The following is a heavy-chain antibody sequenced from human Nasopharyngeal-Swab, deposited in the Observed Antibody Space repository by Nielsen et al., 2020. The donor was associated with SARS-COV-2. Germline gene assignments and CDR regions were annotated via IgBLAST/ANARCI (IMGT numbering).Heavy chain of an antibody. CDR1: GFPFSSHS. CDR2: ISSSSTYI. Sequence: LKISCAASGFPFSSHSMNWVRQAPGKGLEWVSSISSSSTYIYYADPVKGRFTISRDNAKNSLYLQMNSLRVEDTAVYYCARVLLRALGKFGEGYAFDIWGQGTMVTVSS. CDR3: ARVLLRALGKFGEGYAFDI. V-gene: IGHV3-21*01. J-gene: IGHJ3*02. D-gene: IGHD3-10*01.